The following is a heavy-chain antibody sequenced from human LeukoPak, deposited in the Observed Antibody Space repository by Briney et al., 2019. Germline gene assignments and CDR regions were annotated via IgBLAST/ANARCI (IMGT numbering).Heavy chain of an antibody. Sequence: GGSLRLSCAASGFTFSSYSMNWVRQAPGKGLEWVSSISSSSYIYYADSVKGRFTISRDNAKNSLYLQMNSLRAEDTAVYYCALDYYDSSGTRAEGAFDIWGQRLIATVSS. CDR2: ISSSSYI. J-gene: IGHJ3*02. V-gene: IGHV3-21*01. D-gene: IGHD3-22*01. CDR3: ALDYYDSSGTRAEGAFDI. CDR1: GFTFSSYS.